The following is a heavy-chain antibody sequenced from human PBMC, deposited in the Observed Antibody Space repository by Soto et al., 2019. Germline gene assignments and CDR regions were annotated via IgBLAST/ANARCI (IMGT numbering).Heavy chain of an antibody. J-gene: IGHJ3*02. CDR2: ISSGGGTR. Sequence: GGSLRLSCAASGFTFSSYEMNWVRQAPGKGLEWVSYISSGGGTRYYADSVKGRFTVSRGTGKNSLYLQMNSLRAEDTAVYYCVRETSGSNNDAFDIWGQGTLVTVSS. V-gene: IGHV3-48*03. D-gene: IGHD1-26*01. CDR3: VRETSGSNNDAFDI. CDR1: GFTFSSYE.